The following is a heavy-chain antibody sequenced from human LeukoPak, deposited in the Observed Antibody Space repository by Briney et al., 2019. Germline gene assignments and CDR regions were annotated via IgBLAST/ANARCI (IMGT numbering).Heavy chain of an antibody. CDR3: ARLGSVVVPAAKGGYYYYMDV. V-gene: IGHV4-34*01. CDR2: INHSGST. D-gene: IGHD2-2*01. J-gene: IGHJ6*03. Sequence: PSETLSLTCAVYGGSFSGYYWSWLRQPPGKGLEWIGEINHSGSTNYNPSLKSRVTISVDTSKNQFSLKLSSVTAADTAVYYCARLGSVVVPAAKGGYYYYMDVWGKGTTVTISS. CDR1: GGSFSGYY.